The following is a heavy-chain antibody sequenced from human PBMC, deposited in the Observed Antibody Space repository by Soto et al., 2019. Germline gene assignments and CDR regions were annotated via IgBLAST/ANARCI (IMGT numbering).Heavy chain of an antibody. Sequence: QVQVVESGGGVDQPGRSLRLSCAASGFSFGSYAMHWVRQAPGKGLEWMAVISYDGSNKYYADSVKGRFTISRDNSKNTLSLQMNSLRAEDTAVYYCAREIERLLGYWGQGTLVTVSS. V-gene: IGHV3-30-3*01. D-gene: IGHD3-3*01. CDR3: AREIERLLGY. CDR2: ISYDGSNK. CDR1: GFSFGSYA. J-gene: IGHJ4*02.